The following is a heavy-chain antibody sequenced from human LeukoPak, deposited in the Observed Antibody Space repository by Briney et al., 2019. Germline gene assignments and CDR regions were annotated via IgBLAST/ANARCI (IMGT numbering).Heavy chain of an antibody. D-gene: IGHD1-26*01. CDR1: GYNFTAYY. J-gene: IGHJ4*02. V-gene: IGHV1-2*02. Sequence: ASVKVSGKASGYNFTAYYIHWVRQAPGQGLEWMGWINPTSGGTKYAQKFQGRVTMTWDTSISTAYMDLTRLRSDDTAVYFCARDPPRVGAPDYWGQGTLLTVSS. CDR2: INPTSGGT. CDR3: ARDPPRVGAPDY.